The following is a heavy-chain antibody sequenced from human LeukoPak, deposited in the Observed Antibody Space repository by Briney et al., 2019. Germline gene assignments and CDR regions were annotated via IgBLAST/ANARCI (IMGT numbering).Heavy chain of an antibody. CDR3: ARDSMVRGVITSSGYYYGMDV. CDR1: GFTFSSYA. V-gene: IGHV3-23*01. CDR2: ISGSGGST. J-gene: IGHJ6*02. Sequence: GGSLRLSCAASGFTFSSYAMSWVRQAPGKGLEWVSAISGSGGSTYYADSVKGRFTISRDNSKNTLYLQMNSLRAEDTAVYYCARDSMVRGVITSSGYYYGMDVWGQGTTVTVSS. D-gene: IGHD3-10*01.